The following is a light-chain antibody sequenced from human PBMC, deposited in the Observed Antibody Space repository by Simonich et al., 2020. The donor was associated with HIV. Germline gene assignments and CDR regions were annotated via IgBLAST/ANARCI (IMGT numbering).Light chain of an antibody. CDR1: SGSIATNY. CDR2: EDN. CDR3: QSYDSNNRV. Sequence: NFMLTQPHSVSESPGKTVIISCTRSSGSIATNYVQWSPQRPGSAPTTVIYEDNQRPPGVSDRFSGSIDTSSNSASLTISGLKTEDEADYYCQSYDSNNRVFGGGTKLTVL. J-gene: IGLJ3*02. V-gene: IGLV6-57*03.